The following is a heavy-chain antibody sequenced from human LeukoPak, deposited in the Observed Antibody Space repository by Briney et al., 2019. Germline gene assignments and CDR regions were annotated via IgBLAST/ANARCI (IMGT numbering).Heavy chain of an antibody. CDR2: ISTSSSAT. J-gene: IGHJ4*02. Sequence: TGGSLRLSCAVSGFSFSDYSMNWLRQAPVKGLEWVSYISTSSSATHYADSVKGRFTISRDNAKNSLYLQVNSLRDEDTAVYYCARDGGSGSYYYAYWGQGTLVTVSS. V-gene: IGHV3-48*02. CDR3: ARDGGSGSYYYAY. CDR1: GFSFSDYS. D-gene: IGHD1-26*01.